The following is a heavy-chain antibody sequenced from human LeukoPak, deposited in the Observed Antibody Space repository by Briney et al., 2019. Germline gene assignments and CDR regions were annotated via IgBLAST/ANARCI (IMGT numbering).Heavy chain of an antibody. Sequence: PGGSLRLSCAASGFTFSSYAMAWVRQAPGNGLEWVSGSSDSGGRTYYADSVKGRFTISRDNSKNTLYLQMNSLRTEDTAIYYCAKGSAWNGYHLDHWGQGTLVTVSS. D-gene: IGHD6-19*01. CDR1: GFTFSSYA. CDR3: AKGSAWNGYHLDH. J-gene: IGHJ4*02. CDR2: SSDSGGRT. V-gene: IGHV3-23*01.